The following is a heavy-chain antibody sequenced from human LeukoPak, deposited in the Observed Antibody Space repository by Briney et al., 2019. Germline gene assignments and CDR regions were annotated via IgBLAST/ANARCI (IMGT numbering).Heavy chain of an antibody. D-gene: IGHD3-10*01. CDR2: ISSDGTDK. CDR1: GFTFTRYA. Sequence: GGSLRLSCAASGFTFTRYAMHWVRQAPGKGLEWVAVISSDGTDKYYADSVKGRFTISRDSAKNTLYLQMNSLRAEDTAVYYCARALITMIRGVIDYWGQGTLVTISS. V-gene: IGHV3-30-3*01. J-gene: IGHJ4*02. CDR3: ARALITMIRGVIDY.